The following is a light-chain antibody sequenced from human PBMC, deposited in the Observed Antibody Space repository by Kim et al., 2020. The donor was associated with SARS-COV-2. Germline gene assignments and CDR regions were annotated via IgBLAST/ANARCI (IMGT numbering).Light chain of an antibody. V-gene: IGLV8-61*01. Sequence: QTVVTQEPSFSVSPGGTVTLTCGLSSGSVTTNFYPSWYQQTPGQAPRTLIYSTNTRSSGVPDRFSGSILGSKAALTITGAQADDESDYYCVLYMGSGISVFGGGTQLTVL. J-gene: IGLJ3*02. CDR1: SGSVTTNFY. CDR3: VLYMGSGISV. CDR2: STN.